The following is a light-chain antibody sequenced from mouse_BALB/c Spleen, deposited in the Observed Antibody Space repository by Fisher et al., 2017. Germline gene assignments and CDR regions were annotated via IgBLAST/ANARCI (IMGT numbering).Light chain of an antibody. J-gene: IGKJ1*01. Sequence: IVLTQTTAIMSASPGEKVTMTCRASSSVSSSYLHWYQQKPGSSPKLWIYSTSNLASGVPARFSGSGSGTSYSLTISSMEGEDAATYYCQQFTSSPWTFGGGTKLEIK. CDR3: QQFTSSPWT. CDR2: STS. CDR1: SSVSSSY. V-gene: IGKV4-74*01.